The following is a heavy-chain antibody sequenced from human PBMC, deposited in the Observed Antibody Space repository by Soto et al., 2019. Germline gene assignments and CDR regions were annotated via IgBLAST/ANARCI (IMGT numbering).Heavy chain of an antibody. J-gene: IGHJ5*02. CDR3: ARTGLTGIVVARHWFAP. V-gene: IGHV4-31*03. Sequence: KSSETLSLTCTVCGDSIGGVGYWSWIRQFPGRGLEWIGCISSSGSTYYNPALNNRISLSLDTSQNQFSLKLLSVTAADAAVYYCARTGLTGIVVARHWFAPWRQGTLVSVCS. CDR2: ISSSGST. D-gene: IGHD3-9*01. CDR1: GDSIGGVGY.